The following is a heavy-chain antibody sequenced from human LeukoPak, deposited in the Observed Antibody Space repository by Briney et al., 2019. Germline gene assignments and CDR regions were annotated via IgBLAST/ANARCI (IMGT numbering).Heavy chain of an antibody. CDR1: GDSFSSNSAA. V-gene: IGHV6-1*01. D-gene: IGHD4-17*01. J-gene: IGHJ4*02. CDR3: ASNYGDYYFDY. CDR2: TYYRSKLYN. Sequence: PSQTLSLTCAISGDSFSSNSAAWNWITQSPSRGLEWLGRTYYRSKLYNDYAVSVKSRITINPDTSKHQFSLQLNSVTPEDTAVYYCASNYGDYYFDYWGQGTLVTVSS.